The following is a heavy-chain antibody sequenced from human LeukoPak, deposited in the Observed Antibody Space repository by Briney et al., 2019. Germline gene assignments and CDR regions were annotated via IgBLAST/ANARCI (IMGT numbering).Heavy chain of an antibody. J-gene: IGHJ4*02. CDR2: IYHRGST. Sequence: SETLSLTCSVSDYSIINDYYRGWIRQAPGKGLEWIGSIYHRGSTFYTPSLKSRLNILLDTSKNQFSLNVMSVTAADTAVYYCARGGGRGGYYFDYWGRGTLVTVSS. D-gene: IGHD3-22*01. CDR3: ARGGGRGGYYFDY. CDR1: DYSIINDYY. V-gene: IGHV4-38-2*02.